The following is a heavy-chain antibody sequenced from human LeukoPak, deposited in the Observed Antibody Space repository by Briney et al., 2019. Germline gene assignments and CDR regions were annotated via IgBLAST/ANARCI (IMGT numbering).Heavy chain of an antibody. CDR3: GRNHLDWNYLYYFDY. CDR1: GYTFTGYY. V-gene: IGHV1-2*06. CDR2: INPNSGGT. Sequence: ASVKVSCKASGYTFTGYYMHWVRQAPGQGLEWMGRINPNSGGTNYAQKFQGRVTMTRDTSISTAYMELSRLRSDDTAVYYCGRNHLDWNYLYYFDYWGQGTLVTVSS. D-gene: IGHD1-7*01. J-gene: IGHJ4*02.